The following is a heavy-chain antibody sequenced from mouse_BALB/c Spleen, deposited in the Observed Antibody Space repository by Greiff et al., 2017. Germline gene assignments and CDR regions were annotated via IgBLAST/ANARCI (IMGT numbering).Heavy chain of an antibody. CDR1: GYTFTSYN. V-gene: IGHV1-12*01. Sequence: QVQLQQSGAELVRSGASVKMSCKASGYTFTSYNMHWVKQTPGQGLEWIGYIYPGNGGTNYNQKVKGKATLTADTSSSTAYMQISSLTSEDSAVYFCARSSYDYDGYYAMDYWGQGTSVTVSS. CDR3: ARSSYDYDGYYAMDY. D-gene: IGHD2-4*01. J-gene: IGHJ4*01. CDR2: IYPGNGGT.